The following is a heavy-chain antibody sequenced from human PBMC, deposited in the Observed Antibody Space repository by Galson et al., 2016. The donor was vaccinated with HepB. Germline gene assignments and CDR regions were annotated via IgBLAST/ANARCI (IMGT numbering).Heavy chain of an antibody. CDR1: GFTFSNYG. D-gene: IGHD3-22*01. J-gene: IGHJ5*02. V-gene: IGHV3-33*07. CDR3: ARGNYDSPGYFFDNWFDP. Sequence: SLRLSCAVSGFTFSNYGMYWVRQAPGKGLEWVANIWYDGRRKYYADSVKGRFTISRDNSKSTVFLQMNSLRGEDTAVYYCARGNYDSPGYFFDNWFDPWGQGTLVTVSS. CDR2: IWYDGRRK.